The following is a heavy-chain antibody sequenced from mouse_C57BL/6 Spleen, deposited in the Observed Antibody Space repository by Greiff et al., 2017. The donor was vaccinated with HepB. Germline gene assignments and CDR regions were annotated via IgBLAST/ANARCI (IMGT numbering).Heavy chain of an antibody. CDR1: GFTFSDYY. D-gene: IGHD1-1*01. J-gene: IGHJ1*03. CDR2: INYDGSST. Sequence: EVQLVESEGGLVQPGSSMKLSCTASGFTFSDYYMAWVRQVPEKGLEWVANINYDGSSTYYLDSLKSRFIISRDNAKNILYLQMSSLKSEDTATYYCARDQPYYYGSLYWYFDVWGTGTTVTVSS. CDR3: ARDQPYYYGSLYWYFDV. V-gene: IGHV5-16*01.